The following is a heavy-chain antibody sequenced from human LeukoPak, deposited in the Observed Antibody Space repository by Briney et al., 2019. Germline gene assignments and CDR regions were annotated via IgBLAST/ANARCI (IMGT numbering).Heavy chain of an antibody. V-gene: IGHV4-30-4*08. CDR2: IYYSGST. J-gene: IGHJ4*02. CDR3: ARRSIAAAGSFDY. Sequence: SETLSLTCTVSGGSISSGDYYWSWIRQPPGKGLEWIGYIYYSGSTYYNPSLKSRVTISVDTSKNQFSLKLSSVTAADTAVYYCARRSIAAAGSFDYWGQGTLVTVSS. CDR1: GGSISSGDYY. D-gene: IGHD6-13*01.